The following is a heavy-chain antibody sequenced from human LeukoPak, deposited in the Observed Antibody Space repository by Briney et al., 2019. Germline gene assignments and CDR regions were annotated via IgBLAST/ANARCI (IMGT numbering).Heavy chain of an antibody. D-gene: IGHD3-10*01. J-gene: IGHJ4*02. Sequence: TGGSLRLSCAASGFTFSSYSMNWVRQAPGKGLEWVSSISSSSSYIYYADSVKGRFTISRDNAKNSLYLQMNSLRAEDTAVYYCARERGFGESLFDYWGQGTLVTVSS. CDR2: ISSSSSYI. V-gene: IGHV3-21*01. CDR1: GFTFSSYS. CDR3: ARERGFGESLFDY.